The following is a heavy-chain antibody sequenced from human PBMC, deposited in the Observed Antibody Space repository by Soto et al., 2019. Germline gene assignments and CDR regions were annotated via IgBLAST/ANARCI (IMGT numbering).Heavy chain of an antibody. Sequence: PGGSMRLSCAASGFTFSSYGMHWVRQAPGKGLEWVAVIWYDGSNKYYADSVKGRFTISRDNSKNTLYLQMNSLRAEDTAVYYCARARAMVPLFDYWGQGTLVTVSS. CDR3: ARARAMVPLFDY. J-gene: IGHJ4*02. CDR2: IWYDGSNK. V-gene: IGHV3-33*01. D-gene: IGHD5-18*01. CDR1: GFTFSSYG.